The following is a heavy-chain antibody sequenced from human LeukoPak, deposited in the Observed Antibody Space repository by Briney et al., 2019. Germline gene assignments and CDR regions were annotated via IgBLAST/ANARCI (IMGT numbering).Heavy chain of an antibody. D-gene: IGHD2-15*01. CDR1: GYTFTTYG. CDR2: ISAYNGNT. J-gene: IGHJ5*02. V-gene: IGHV1-18*01. Sequence: ASVKVSCKASGYTFTTYGISWVRQAPGQGLEWMGWISAYNGNTNYAQYLQGRVTMTTDTSTSTVYMELRSLRSDDTAVYYCARVVVAATSHNWFDPWGQGTLVTVSS. CDR3: ARVVVAATSHNWFDP.